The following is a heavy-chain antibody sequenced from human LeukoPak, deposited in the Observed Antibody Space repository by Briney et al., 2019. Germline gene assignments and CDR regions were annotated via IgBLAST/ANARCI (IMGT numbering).Heavy chain of an antibody. CDR3: TTYTDFDWLPHFDY. CDR1: GFTFSNAW. Sequence: PGGSLRLSCVASGFTFSNAWMSWVRQAPGKGLEWVGRIKSKTDGGTTDYAAPVKGRFTISRDDSKNTLYLQMNSLKTEDTAVYYCTTYTDFDWLPHFDYWGQGTLVTVSS. J-gene: IGHJ4*02. CDR2: IKSKTDGGTT. D-gene: IGHD3-9*01. V-gene: IGHV3-15*01.